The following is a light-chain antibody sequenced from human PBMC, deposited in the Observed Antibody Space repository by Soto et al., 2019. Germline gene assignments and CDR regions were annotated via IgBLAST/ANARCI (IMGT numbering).Light chain of an antibody. V-gene: IGLV4-69*01. J-gene: IGLJ2*01. Sequence: QSVLTQSPSASASLGASVKLTCTLSSGNSSYAIAWHQQQPEKGPRYLMKLNSDGSHSKGDGIPDRFSGSSSGAERYLTISSLQSEDEADYYCQTWGTGPRGVFGGGTKLTVL. CDR1: SGNSSYA. CDR3: QTWGTGPRGV. CDR2: LNSDGSH.